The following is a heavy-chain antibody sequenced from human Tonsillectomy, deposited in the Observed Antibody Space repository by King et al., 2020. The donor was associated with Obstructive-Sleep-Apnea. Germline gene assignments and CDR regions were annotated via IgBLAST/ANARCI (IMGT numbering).Heavy chain of an antibody. CDR1: GFIFSSYW. CDR2: INNDGSTT. V-gene: IGHV3-74*01. J-gene: IGHJ4*02. Sequence: VQLVESGGGFVQPGGSLRLSCAASGFIFSSYWMHWVRQVPGKGLVWVLRINNDGSTTSYTDSVKGRFTITRDNAKSTLFLQMDILMAEDTAGFYYERDRDYYDSSGYYYSEGFDYWGQGTLVTVSS. CDR3: ERDRDYYDSSGYYYSEGFDY. D-gene: IGHD3-22*01.